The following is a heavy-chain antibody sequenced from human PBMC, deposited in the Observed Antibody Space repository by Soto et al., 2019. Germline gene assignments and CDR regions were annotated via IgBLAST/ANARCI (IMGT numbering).Heavy chain of an antibody. CDR1: GYSFTSYW. CDR3: ARYPGIAAAGRAFDI. Sequence: GESLKISCKGSGYSFTSYWIGWVRQMPGKGLEWMGIIYPGDSDTRYSPSFQGQVTISADKSISTAYLQWSSLKASDTAMYYCARYPGIAAAGRAFDIWGQGTRVTLSS. D-gene: IGHD6-13*01. CDR2: IYPGDSDT. V-gene: IGHV5-51*01. J-gene: IGHJ3*02.